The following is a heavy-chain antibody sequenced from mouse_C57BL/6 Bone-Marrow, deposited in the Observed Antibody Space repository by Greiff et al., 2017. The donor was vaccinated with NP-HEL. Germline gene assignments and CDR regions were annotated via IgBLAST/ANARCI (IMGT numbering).Heavy chain of an antibody. Sequence: QVQLKQSGPELVKPGASVKISCKASGYSLTSYYIHWVKQRPGQGLEWIGWIYPGSGNTKYNEKFKGKATLTADTSSSTAYMQLSSLTSEDSAVYYCATYDYGGWYFDVWGTGTTVTVSS. CDR1: GYSLTSYY. D-gene: IGHD2-4*01. V-gene: IGHV1-66*01. CDR2: IYPGSGNT. CDR3: ATYDYGGWYFDV. J-gene: IGHJ1*03.